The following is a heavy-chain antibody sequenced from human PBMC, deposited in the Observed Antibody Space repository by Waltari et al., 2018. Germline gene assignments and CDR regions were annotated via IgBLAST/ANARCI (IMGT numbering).Heavy chain of an antibody. V-gene: IGHV1-8*01. J-gene: IGHJ5*02. CDR1: GYTFTSYD. CDR2: RNPNRGNT. Sequence: QVQLVQSGAEVKKPVVSVKVSCKASGYTFTSYDIHWVRQATGQGLEWLGWRNPNRGNTGYAQKFKGRGTMTRNTSISTAYMELSSLRAEDTAVYYCARASLSRGWYRWFDPWGQGTLVTVSS. CDR3: ARASLSRGWYRWFDP. D-gene: IGHD6-19*01.